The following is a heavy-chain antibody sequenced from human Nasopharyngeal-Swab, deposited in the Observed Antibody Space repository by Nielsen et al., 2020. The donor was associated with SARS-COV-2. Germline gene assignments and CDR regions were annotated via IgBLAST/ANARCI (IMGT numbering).Heavy chain of an antibody. D-gene: IGHD1-26*01. J-gene: IGHJ4*02. Sequence: ASVKVSCKVSGYTLTELSMHWVRQAPGKGLEWMGGFDPEDGETIYAQKFQGRVTMTRDTSTSTVYMELSSLRSEDTAVFYCASLAAVGANLGADYWGQGTLVTVSS. CDR1: GYTLTELS. CDR2: FDPEDGET. CDR3: ASLAAVGANLGADY. V-gene: IGHV1-24*01.